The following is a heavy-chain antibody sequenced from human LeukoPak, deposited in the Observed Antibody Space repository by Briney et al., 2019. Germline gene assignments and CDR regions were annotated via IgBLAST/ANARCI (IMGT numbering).Heavy chain of an antibody. J-gene: IGHJ4*02. CDR1: GGSFSGYY. CDR2: IYYSGST. V-gene: IGHV4-59*01. Sequence: SETPSLTCAVYGGSFSGYYWSWIRQPPGKGLEWIGYIYYSGSTNYNPSLKSRVTISVDTSKNQFSLKLSSVTAADTAVYYCARLGDYYDSSGYSYWGQGTLVTVSS. CDR3: ARLGDYYDSSGYSY. D-gene: IGHD3-22*01.